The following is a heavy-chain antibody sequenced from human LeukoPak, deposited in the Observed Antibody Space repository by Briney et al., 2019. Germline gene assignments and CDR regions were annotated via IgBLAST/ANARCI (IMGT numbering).Heavy chain of an antibody. V-gene: IGHV4-59*01. J-gene: IGHJ4*02. D-gene: IGHD6-6*01. CDR3: ARDLGVAARYFDY. Sequence: SETLSLTCTVSGGSISSYYWSWIRQPPGKGLEWIGYIYYSGSTNYNPSLKSRVTISVDTSKNQFSLKLSSVTAADTAVYYCARDLGVAARYFDYWGQGTLVTVSS. CDR1: GGSISSYY. CDR2: IYYSGST.